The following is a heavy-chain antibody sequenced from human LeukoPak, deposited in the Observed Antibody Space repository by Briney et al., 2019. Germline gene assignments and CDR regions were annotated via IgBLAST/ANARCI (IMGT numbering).Heavy chain of an antibody. CDR1: GYTFTSYY. Sequence: GASVKVSCKASGYTFTSYYMHWVRQAPGQGLESMGIINPSGGSTSYAQKFQGRVTMTRDTSTSTVYMELSSLRSEDTAVYYCARLTDLSYSSGWQDYWGQGTLVTVSS. D-gene: IGHD6-19*01. CDR2: INPSGGST. CDR3: ARLTDLSYSSGWQDY. J-gene: IGHJ4*02. V-gene: IGHV1-46*01.